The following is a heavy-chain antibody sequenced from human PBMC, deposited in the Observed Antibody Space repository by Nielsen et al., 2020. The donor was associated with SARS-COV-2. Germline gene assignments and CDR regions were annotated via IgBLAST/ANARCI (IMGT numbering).Heavy chain of an antibody. CDR2: IYFSGST. CDR3: ARGKRGVAFDV. CDR1: GGSISGYY. V-gene: IGHV4-59*01. Sequence: SETLSLTCTVSGGSISGYYWKWIRQPPGKGLEWIGYIYFSGSTTYNPSLKSRVTISVDTSKSHFSLKLNSVTAADTADYYCARGKRGVAFDVWGQGSMVTVSS. J-gene: IGHJ3*01. D-gene: IGHD3-10*01.